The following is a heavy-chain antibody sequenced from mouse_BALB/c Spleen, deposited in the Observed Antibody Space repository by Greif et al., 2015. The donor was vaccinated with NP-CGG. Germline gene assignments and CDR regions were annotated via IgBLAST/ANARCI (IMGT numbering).Heavy chain of an antibody. CDR1: GYTFTDYN. CDR3: ARGGAPRYFDV. D-gene: IGHD3-1*01. V-gene: IGHV1S29*02. J-gene: IGHJ1*01. Sequence: VQLQQSGPELVKPGASVKISCKASGYTFTDYNMHWVKQSHGKSPEWIGYIYPYNGGTGYNQKFKSKATLTVDNSSSTAYMELRSLTSEDSAVYYCARGGAPRYFDVWGAGTTVTVSS. CDR2: IYPYNGGT.